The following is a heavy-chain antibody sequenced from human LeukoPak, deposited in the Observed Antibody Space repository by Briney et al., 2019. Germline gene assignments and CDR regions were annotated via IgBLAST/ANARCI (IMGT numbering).Heavy chain of an antibody. CDR2: IYPGDSDT. Sequence: GESLKISCKGSGYSFTSYWIGWVRQMPGKGLEWMGIIYPGDSDTRYSPSFQGQVTISADKSISAAYLQWSSLKASDTAMYYCARRKYGSGWYVGIYFDYWGQGTLVTVSS. CDR3: ARRKYGSGWYVGIYFDY. CDR1: GYSFTSYW. V-gene: IGHV5-51*01. J-gene: IGHJ4*02. D-gene: IGHD6-19*01.